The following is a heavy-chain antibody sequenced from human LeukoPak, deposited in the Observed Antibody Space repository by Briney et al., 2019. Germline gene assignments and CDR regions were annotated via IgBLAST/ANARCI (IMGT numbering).Heavy chain of an antibody. CDR3: ARDKVEMATHFDY. CDR2: IYTSGST. Sequence: PSETLSLTCTVSGGSISSGSYYWSWIRQPAGKGLEWIGRIYTSGSTNYNPSLKSRATISVDTSKNQFSLKLSSVTAADTAVYYCARDKVEMATHFDYWGQGTLVTVSS. D-gene: IGHD5-24*01. CDR1: GGSISSGSYY. V-gene: IGHV4-61*02. J-gene: IGHJ4*02.